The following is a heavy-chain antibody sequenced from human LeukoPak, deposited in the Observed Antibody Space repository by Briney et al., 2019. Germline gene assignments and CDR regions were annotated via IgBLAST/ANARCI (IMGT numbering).Heavy chain of an antibody. CDR3: ANIIDGNLGY. CDR1: AFNFRFYA. J-gene: IGHJ4*02. V-gene: IGHV3-23*01. D-gene: IGHD5-24*01. CDR2: ISNSGGVT. Sequence: GGSLRLSCAASAFNFRFYAMCWVRQAPRKGPEWVSAISNSGGVTYYGDSVKGRFTMSRDNSKNTLFLQMDSLRADDTAIYYCANIIDGNLGYWGQGNLVTVSS.